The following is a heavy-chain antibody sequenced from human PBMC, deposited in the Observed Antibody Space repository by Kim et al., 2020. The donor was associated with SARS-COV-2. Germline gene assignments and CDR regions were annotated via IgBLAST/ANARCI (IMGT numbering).Heavy chain of an antibody. CDR1: GYTLTELS. D-gene: IGHD6-19*01. CDR2: FDPEDGET. CDR3: ATAPLLGYSSGWYGGGY. V-gene: IGHV1-24*01. J-gene: IGHJ4*02. Sequence: ASVKVSCKVSGYTLTELSMHWVRQAPGKGLEWMGGFDPEDGETIYAQKFQGRVTMTEDTSTDTAYMELSSLRSEDTAVYYCATAPLLGYSSGWYGGGYWGQGTLVTVSS.